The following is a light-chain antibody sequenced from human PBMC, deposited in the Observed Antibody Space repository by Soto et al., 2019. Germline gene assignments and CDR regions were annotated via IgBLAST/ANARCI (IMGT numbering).Light chain of an antibody. J-gene: IGKJ1*01. V-gene: IGKV1-5*01. Sequence: DIQLTQTPYPLSASVGDRVIITCRASQSISSWLAWYQQKPGKAPKLLIYDASSLESGVPSRFSGSGSGTEFTLTISSLQPDDFATYSCQLYNCYSWTVGQGT. CDR2: DAS. CDR3: QLYNCYSWT. CDR1: QSISSW.